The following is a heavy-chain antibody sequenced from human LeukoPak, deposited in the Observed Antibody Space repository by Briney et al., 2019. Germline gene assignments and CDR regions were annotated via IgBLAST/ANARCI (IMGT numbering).Heavy chain of an antibody. CDR3: ARATVGASTGDY. Sequence: ASVKVSCKASGYTFTSYYMHWVRQATGQGLEWMGWMNPNSGNTGYAQKFQGRVTITRNTSISTAYMELSSLRSEDTAVYYCARATVGASTGDYWGQGTLVTVSS. V-gene: IGHV1-8*03. CDR2: MNPNSGNT. D-gene: IGHD1-26*01. J-gene: IGHJ4*02. CDR1: GYTFTSYY.